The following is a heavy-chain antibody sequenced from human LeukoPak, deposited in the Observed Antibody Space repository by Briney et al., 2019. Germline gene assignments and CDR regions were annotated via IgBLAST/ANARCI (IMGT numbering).Heavy chain of an antibody. J-gene: IGHJ6*03. CDR1: GGSISSYY. Sequence: SETLSLTCTVSGGSISSYYWSWIRQPAGKGLEWIGRIYTSGSTNYNPSLKSRVTMSVDTSKNQFSLKLSSVTAADTAVYYCARGPPVRGVMGYYYYYMDVWGKGTTVTVSS. CDR3: ARGPPVRGVMGYYYYYMDV. V-gene: IGHV4-4*07. CDR2: IYTSGST. D-gene: IGHD3-10*01.